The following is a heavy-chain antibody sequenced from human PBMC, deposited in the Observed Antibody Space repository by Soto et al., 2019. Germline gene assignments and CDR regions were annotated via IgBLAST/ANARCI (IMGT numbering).Heavy chain of an antibody. D-gene: IGHD3-16*02. CDR1: GFTFSSYA. V-gene: IGHV3-23*01. CDR2: ISGSGGST. Sequence: GGSLRLSCAASGFTFSSYAMSWVRQAPGKGLEWVSAISGSGGSTYYADSVKGRFTISRDNSKNTLYLQMNSLRAEDTAVYYCAGFMVTFGGVIVQNDAFDIWGQGTMVTVSS. CDR3: AGFMVTFGGVIVQNDAFDI. J-gene: IGHJ3*02.